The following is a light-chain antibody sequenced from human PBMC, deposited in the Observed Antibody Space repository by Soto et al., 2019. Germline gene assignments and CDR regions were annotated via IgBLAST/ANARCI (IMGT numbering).Light chain of an antibody. CDR2: DNS. Sequence: QSVLTQPPSLSGAPGQRVTISCTGSRSNIGAGYDVHWYQHLPGTAPKVLIFDNSNRPSGVPDRFSGSKSGTSASLALTGPPAEDAAAYYSHSYDVSLRGPAFGGGTKLTVL. J-gene: IGLJ2*01. CDR1: RSNIGAGYD. CDR3: HSYDVSLRGPA. V-gene: IGLV1-40*01.